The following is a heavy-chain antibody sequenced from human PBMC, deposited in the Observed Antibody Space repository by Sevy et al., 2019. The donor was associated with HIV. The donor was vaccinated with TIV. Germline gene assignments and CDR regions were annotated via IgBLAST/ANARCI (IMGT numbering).Heavy chain of an antibody. CDR1: GYTFTSYG. CDR3: GGMMAAAPPLDY. Sequence: ASVKVSCKASGYTFTSYGISWVRQAPGQGLEGMGWISAYNGNTNYAQKLQGGVTMTTDKSTRTAYMELRSLRSDETAVYYCGGMMAAAPPLDYWGQGTLVTVSS. CDR2: ISAYNGNT. V-gene: IGHV1-18*01. J-gene: IGHJ4*02. D-gene: IGHD2-15*01.